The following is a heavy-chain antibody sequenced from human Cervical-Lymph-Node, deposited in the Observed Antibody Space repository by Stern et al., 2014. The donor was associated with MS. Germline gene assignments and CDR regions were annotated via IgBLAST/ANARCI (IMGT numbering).Heavy chain of an antibody. Sequence: EVHLVESGGGLVQPGGSLRLSCAASGFTFSSYWMHWVRQAPGKGLVWVSRINSDGSSTSYADSVKGRFTISRDNAKNTLYLQMNSLRAEDTAVYYCARDASYCGGDCYSGWFDPWGQGTLVTVSS. D-gene: IGHD2-21*02. CDR2: INSDGSST. V-gene: IGHV3-74*01. CDR3: ARDASYCGGDCYSGWFDP. CDR1: GFTFSSYW. J-gene: IGHJ5*02.